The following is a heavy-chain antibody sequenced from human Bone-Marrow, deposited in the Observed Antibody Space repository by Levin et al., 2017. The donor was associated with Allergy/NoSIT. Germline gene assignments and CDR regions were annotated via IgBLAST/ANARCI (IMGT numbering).Heavy chain of an antibody. CDR2: INDSGDT. CDR3: AGGLTSGSYYAGEFDY. J-gene: IGHJ4*02. CDR1: GGSFSTYY. D-gene: IGHD1-26*01. V-gene: IGHV4-34*01. Sequence: PSETLSLTCAVNGGSFSTYYWSWIRQPPGKGLEWIGEINDSGDTNYNPSLKSRVTISGDTSKKQFSLNLTSVTAADTAVYYCAGGLTSGSYYAGEFDYWGQGTLVTVSS.